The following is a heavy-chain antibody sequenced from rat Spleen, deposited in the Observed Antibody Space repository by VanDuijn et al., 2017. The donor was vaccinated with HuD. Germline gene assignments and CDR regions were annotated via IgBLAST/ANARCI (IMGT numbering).Heavy chain of an antibody. CDR3: VRSYNYYFDY. J-gene: IGHJ2*01. D-gene: IGHD1-5*01. CDR1: GFTFTNYY. Sequence: EVQLVESGGGLVQPVRSMGLSCAASGFTFTNYYMAWVRQAPTEGLEWVASISTGGGNTYYRDSVKGRFTISRDDAKSTLYLQMDSLRSEDTATYYCVRSYNYYFDYWGHGVMVTVSS. CDR2: ISTGGGNT. V-gene: IGHV5-25*01.